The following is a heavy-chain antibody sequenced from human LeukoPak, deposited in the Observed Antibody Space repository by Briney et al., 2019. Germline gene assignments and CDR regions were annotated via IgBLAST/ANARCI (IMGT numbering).Heavy chain of an antibody. CDR1: GYTFIGYY. V-gene: IGHV1-2*02. Sequence: ASVKVSCKASGYTFIGYYIHWVRQAPGQGLEWMGWINHNSGGANYAQKFQGRVTLTRDTSISTAYMELSGLRSDDTAVYYCARGAEIQLWLLDYWGQGTLVRLL. J-gene: IGHJ4*02. D-gene: IGHD5-18*01. CDR2: INHNSGGA. CDR3: ARGAEIQLWLLDY.